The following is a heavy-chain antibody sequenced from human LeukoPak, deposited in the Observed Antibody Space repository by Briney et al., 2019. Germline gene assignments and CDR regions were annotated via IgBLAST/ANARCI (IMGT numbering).Heavy chain of an antibody. Sequence: SVKVSCKASGSTFTSSPMQWVRQARGQRLEWIGWIVVGSGNTNYAQKFQERVTITRDMSTNTAYMELSSLRSEDTAVYYCATGSGWYSPDYWGQGTLVTVSS. V-gene: IGHV1-58*02. J-gene: IGHJ4*02. CDR2: IVVGSGNT. CDR3: ATGSGWYSPDY. D-gene: IGHD6-19*01. CDR1: GSTFTSSP.